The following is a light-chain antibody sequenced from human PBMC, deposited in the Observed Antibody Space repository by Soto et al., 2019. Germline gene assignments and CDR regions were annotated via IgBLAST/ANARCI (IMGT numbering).Light chain of an antibody. Sequence: QSALTQPASVSGSPGQSIPISCTGTSSDVGVYKYVSWYQQHPDKAPKLIIFEVSNRPSGISSRFSGSKSGNTASLTISGLQAEDEADYYCASYTSSSTSVIFGRGTKLTVL. V-gene: IGLV2-14*01. J-gene: IGLJ2*01. CDR2: EVS. CDR1: SSDVGVYKY. CDR3: ASYTSSSTSVI.